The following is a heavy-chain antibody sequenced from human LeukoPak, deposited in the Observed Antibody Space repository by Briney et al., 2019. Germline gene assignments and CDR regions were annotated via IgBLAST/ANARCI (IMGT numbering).Heavy chain of an antibody. CDR2: ISSSSSTI. Sequence: GGSLRLSCAASGFTFSSYSMNWVRQAPGKGLEWVSYISSSSSTIYYADSVKGRFTISRDNAKNSLYLQMNSLRAEDTAVYYCARDVKKSRGTLSLRFLEWPRFFDYWGQGTLVTVSS. J-gene: IGHJ4*02. D-gene: IGHD3-3*01. V-gene: IGHV3-48*01. CDR3: ARDVKKSRGTLSLRFLEWPRFFDY. CDR1: GFTFSSYS.